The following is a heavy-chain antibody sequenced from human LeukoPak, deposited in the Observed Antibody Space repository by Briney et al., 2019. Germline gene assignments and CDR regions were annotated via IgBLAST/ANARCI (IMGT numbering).Heavy chain of an antibody. J-gene: IGHJ4*02. Sequence: GGSLRLSCAAFGFTFSSYAMSWFRQAPGKGLEWVSAISGSGGSTYYADSVKGRFTVSRDNSKNTLYLQMNSLRAEDTAIYYCAKDRDLRQGYYFDHWGQGTLVTVSS. CDR2: ISGSGGST. V-gene: IGHV3-23*01. CDR1: GFTFSSYA. CDR3: AKDRDLRQGYYFDH.